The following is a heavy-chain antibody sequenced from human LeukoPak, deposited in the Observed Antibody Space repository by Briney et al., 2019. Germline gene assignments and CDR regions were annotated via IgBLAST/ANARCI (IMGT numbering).Heavy chain of an antibody. CDR1: GYTFTSYD. D-gene: IGHD6-13*01. Sequence: ASVKVSCKASGYTFTSYDINWVRQATGQVLEWMGWMNPNSGNTGYAQKFQGRVTMTRNTSISTAYMELSSLRSEDTAVYYCARGLSSSWYYYYYYMDVWGKGTTVTVSS. V-gene: IGHV1-8*01. CDR3: ARGLSSSWYYYYYYMDV. J-gene: IGHJ6*03. CDR2: MNPNSGNT.